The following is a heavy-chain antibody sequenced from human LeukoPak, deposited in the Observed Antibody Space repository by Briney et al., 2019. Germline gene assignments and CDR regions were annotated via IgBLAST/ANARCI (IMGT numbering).Heavy chain of an antibody. CDR3: ARTQQWLATGGWYWFDT. D-gene: IGHD6-19*01. CDR1: GFTFSNYP. Sequence: GGSLRLSCAAFGFTFSNYPIHWVRQAPGKGLEFVSSIHSNGISTYYGNSVKGRFTVSRDNSKNTVYLQMGSLREEDMAVYYCARTQQWLATGGWYWFDTWGQGTLVTVSS. V-gene: IGHV3-64*01. CDR2: IHSNGIST. J-gene: IGHJ5*02.